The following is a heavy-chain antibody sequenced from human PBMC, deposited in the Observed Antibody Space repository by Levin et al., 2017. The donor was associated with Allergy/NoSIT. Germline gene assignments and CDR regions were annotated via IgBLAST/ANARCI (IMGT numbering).Heavy chain of an antibody. J-gene: IGHJ5*02. CDR3: TRYLRKGDWLDP. CDR1: GFTFGDYA. V-gene: IGHV3-49*03. Sequence: GESLKISCTTSGFTFGDYALSWFRQAQGKGLEWVGFIRSTAYGGTTEYAASVTGRFIISRDDSKSIAYLQMNSLKTEDTAVYFCTRYLRKGDWLDPWGQGTLVTVSS. CDR2: IRSTAYGGTT.